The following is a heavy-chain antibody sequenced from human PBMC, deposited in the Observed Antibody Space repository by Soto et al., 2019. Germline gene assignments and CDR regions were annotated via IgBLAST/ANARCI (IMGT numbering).Heavy chain of an antibody. CDR1: GFTFSSYA. J-gene: IGHJ5*02. D-gene: IGHD6-6*01. V-gene: IGHV3-23*01. CDR2: ISGSGGST. CDR3: AKDPARFVRGWFDP. Sequence: EVQLLESGGGLVQPGGSLRLSCAASGFTFSSYAMSWVRQAPGKGLEWVSAISGSGGSTYYADSVKGRITISRDNSKNTLYLQMNSLRAEGTVVYYGAKDPARFVRGWFDPWGQGTLVTVSS.